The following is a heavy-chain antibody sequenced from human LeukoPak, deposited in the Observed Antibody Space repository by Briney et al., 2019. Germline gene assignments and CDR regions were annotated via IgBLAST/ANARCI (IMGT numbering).Heavy chain of an antibody. CDR1: GGSISSGGYY. D-gene: IGHD6-19*01. J-gene: IGHJ6*03. CDR3: AREVPGVEQWLVYYYYYMDV. CDR2: IYHSGST. V-gene: IGHV4-30-2*01. Sequence: PSETLSLTCTVSGGSISSGGYYWSWIRQPPGKGLEWIGYIYHSGSTYYNPSLKSRVTISVDRSKNQFSLKLSSVTAADTAVYYCAREVPGVEQWLVYYYYYMDVWGKGTTVTVSS.